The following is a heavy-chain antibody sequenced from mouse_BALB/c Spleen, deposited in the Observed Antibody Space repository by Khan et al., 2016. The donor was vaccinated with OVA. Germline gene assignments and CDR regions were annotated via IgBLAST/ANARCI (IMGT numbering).Heavy chain of an antibody. CDR3: ARSTDRYAFAY. J-gene: IGHJ3*01. Sequence: VQLKESGPSLVKPSQTLSLTCSVTGDSITSGYWSWIRKFPGNKLEYMGYMIYTGYTYYNPSLNSRLAITRHTSKNQYYLQLNSVTTEDTATYYCARSTDRYAFAYWGQWTLVTVSA. CDR2: MIYTGYT. V-gene: IGHV3-8*02. D-gene: IGHD2-14*01. CDR1: GDSITSGY.